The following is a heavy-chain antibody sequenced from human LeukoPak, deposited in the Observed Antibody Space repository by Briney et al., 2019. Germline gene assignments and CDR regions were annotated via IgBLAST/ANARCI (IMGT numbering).Heavy chain of an antibody. D-gene: IGHD3-10*01. CDR2: VYGGGNT. CDR3: VRERFGAYVEN. J-gene: IGHJ4*02. V-gene: IGHV3-53*01. CDR1: GFTVGNNR. Sequence: GGSLRLSCAASGFTVGNNRMSWVRQAPGKGLEWVSTVYGGGNTAYADSVKGRFTISRDTSKNTLLLQMNSLRAEDTAVYFCVRERFGAYVENWGQGALVTVSS.